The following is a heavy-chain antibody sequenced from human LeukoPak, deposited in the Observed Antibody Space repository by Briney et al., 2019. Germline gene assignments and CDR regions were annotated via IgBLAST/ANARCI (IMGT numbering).Heavy chain of an antibody. V-gene: IGHV4-39*01. D-gene: IGHD3-10*01. CDR1: GGSISSYY. CDR2: IYYSGST. CDR3: ARTRYYYNSRSYGAPYYFDY. J-gene: IGHJ4*02. Sequence: SETLSLTCTVPGGSISSYYWNWIRQPPGKGLEWIGSIYYSGSTYYNPSLKSRVTISVDTSKNQFSLKLSSVTAADTAVYYCARTRYYYNSRSYGAPYYFDYWGQGTLVTVSS.